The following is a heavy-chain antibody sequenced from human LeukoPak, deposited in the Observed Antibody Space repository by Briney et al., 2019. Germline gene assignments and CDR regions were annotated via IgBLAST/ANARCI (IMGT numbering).Heavy chain of an antibody. CDR3: ARAEGARERYFDWNGLDV. V-gene: IGHV1-46*01. J-gene: IGHJ6*02. CDR2: INPSGGST. Sequence: ASVKVSCKASGYTFTGYYMHWVRQAPGQGLEWMGIINPSGGSTSYAQKFQGRVTMTRDTSTSTVYMELSSLRSEDTAVYYCARAEGARERYFDWNGLDVWGQGTTVTVSS. CDR1: GYTFTGYY. D-gene: IGHD3-9*01.